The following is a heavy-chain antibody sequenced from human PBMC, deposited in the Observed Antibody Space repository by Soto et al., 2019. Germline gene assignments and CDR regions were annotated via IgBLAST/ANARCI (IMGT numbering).Heavy chain of an antibody. Sequence: GVSLRLSCPASGFNFSNHAMSWVRQAPGKGLEWVSVISGSVGTTYYADSVKGRFTISRDNTKNTLYLQMNSLRAEDTAVYYCANKFFSGSGSYRGWFDPWGQGTLVTVSS. J-gene: IGHJ5*02. CDR3: ANKFFSGSGSYRGWFDP. CDR1: GFNFSNHA. V-gene: IGHV3-23*01. D-gene: IGHD3-10*01. CDR2: ISGSVGTT.